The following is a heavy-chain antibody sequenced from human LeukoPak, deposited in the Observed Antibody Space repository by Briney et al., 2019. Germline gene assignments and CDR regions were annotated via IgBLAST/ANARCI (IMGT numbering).Heavy chain of an antibody. CDR3: ARGEDFERYYLAY. Sequence: SETLSPTCSVSGGSISIYYWTWIRQIPGKGLEWIGYIYYTGTTNYNPLFESRATISVDTSKNQFSLKLTSVTAADTAVYFCARGEDFERYYLAYWGQGTLVTVSS. CDR1: GGSISIYY. V-gene: IGHV4-59*01. D-gene: IGHD3-9*01. CDR2: IYYTGTT. J-gene: IGHJ4*02.